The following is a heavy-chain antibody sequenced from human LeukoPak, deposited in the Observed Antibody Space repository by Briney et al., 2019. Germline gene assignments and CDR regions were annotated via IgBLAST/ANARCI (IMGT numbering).Heavy chain of an antibody. D-gene: IGHD2-2*01. CDR3: ARDARSHCGTDACYGPYFDY. CDR2: IRGSSTTI. J-gene: IGHJ4*02. V-gene: IGHV3-48*01. Sequence: GGSLRPSCAASGFTFITSSMNWVRQTPGKGLEWISYIRGSSTTIYYADSVKGRFTISRDNAKNSLYLQMNDLRAEDTGVYFCARDARSHCGTDACYGPYFDYWGQGSLVTVSS. CDR1: GFTFITSS.